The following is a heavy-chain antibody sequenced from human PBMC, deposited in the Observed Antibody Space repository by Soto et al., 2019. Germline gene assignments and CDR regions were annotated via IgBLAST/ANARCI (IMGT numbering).Heavy chain of an antibody. Sequence: LSLTCAVSGGSFSGYYWGWVRQPPGKGLEWVGEINYSGSTNYNPSLKRRVTISVDTSKNQVSLKVTSVTAADTAMYYCARRNYFYALDVWGQGTTVTVSS. J-gene: IGHJ6*02. CDR1: GGSFSGYY. V-gene: IGHV4-34*01. CDR2: INYSGST. CDR3: ARRNYFYALDV.